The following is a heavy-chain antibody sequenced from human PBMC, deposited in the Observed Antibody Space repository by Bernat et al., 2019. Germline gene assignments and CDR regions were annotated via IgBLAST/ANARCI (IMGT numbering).Heavy chain of an antibody. V-gene: IGHV3-7*01. D-gene: IGHD3-22*01. CDR3: ARDPLRRYYDSSGSRPYFDS. CDR2: IKQDGSEK. CDR1: GFTFSSYW. J-gene: IGHJ4*02. Sequence: EVQLVESGGGLVQPGGSLRLSCAASGFTFSSYWMSWVRQAPGKGLEWVANIKQDGSEKYYVDSVKSRFTISRDHAKHSLYLQMNSLRAEDTAVYYCARDPLRRYYDSSGSRPYFDSWGQGTLVTVSS.